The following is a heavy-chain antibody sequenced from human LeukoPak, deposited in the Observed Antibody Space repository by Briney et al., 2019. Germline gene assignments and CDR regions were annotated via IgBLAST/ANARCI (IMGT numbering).Heavy chain of an antibody. D-gene: IGHD6-19*01. J-gene: IGHJ3*02. Sequence: ASVKVSCKASGYTFTSYGISWVRQAPGKGLEWMGGFDPEDGETIYAQKFQGRVTMTEDTSTDTAYMELSSLRSEDTAVYYCATDIKAVAALGEAFDIWGQGTMVTVSS. CDR1: GYTFTSYG. CDR2: FDPEDGET. CDR3: ATDIKAVAALGEAFDI. V-gene: IGHV1-24*01.